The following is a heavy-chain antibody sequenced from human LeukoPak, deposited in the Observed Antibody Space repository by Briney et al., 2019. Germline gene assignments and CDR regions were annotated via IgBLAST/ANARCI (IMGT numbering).Heavy chain of an antibody. CDR3: TTDRGRTELPLFAS. J-gene: IGHJ5*01. D-gene: IGHD1-26*01. CDR1: GFTFSNAW. V-gene: IGHV3-15*01. Sequence: PGGSLRLSCAASGFTFSNAWMSWVRQAPGKGLEWVCRIKSKTDGGTTEYAAPVKLRFTISRDDSKITLYLQMNSLKTEDTAVYYCTTDRGRTELPLFASWGQGTLVTVSS. CDR2: IKSKTDGGTT.